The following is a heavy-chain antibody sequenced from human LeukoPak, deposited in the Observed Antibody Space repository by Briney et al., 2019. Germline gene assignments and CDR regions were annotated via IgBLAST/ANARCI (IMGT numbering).Heavy chain of an antibody. J-gene: IGHJ4*02. V-gene: IGHV1-69*13. CDR1: GGTFSSYA. CDR2: IIPIFGTA. CDR3: ALRGSGYQYYFDY. D-gene: IGHD3-22*01. Sequence: ASVKVSCKASGGTFSSYAISWVRQAPGQGLEWMGGIIPIFGTANYAQKFQGRVTITADESTSTAYMELSSLRSEDTAVYYCALRGSGYQYYFDYWGQGTLVTVSS.